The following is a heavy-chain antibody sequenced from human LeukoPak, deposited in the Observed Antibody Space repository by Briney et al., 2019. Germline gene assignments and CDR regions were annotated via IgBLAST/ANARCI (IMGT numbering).Heavy chain of an antibody. CDR1: GYTFTSYG. V-gene: IGHV1-18*01. CDR3: ARVNYYDSSGYYGHYYYYYYMDV. J-gene: IGHJ6*03. Sequence: ASVKVSCNASGYTFTSYGISWVRQAPGQGQDRMGWTSADNGNTYYAQTLQGRVTMTTETSTSTAYMELMSLRSDDTAVYYCARVNYYDSSGYYGHYYYYYYMDVWGKGTTVTVSS. D-gene: IGHD3-22*01. CDR2: TSADNGNT.